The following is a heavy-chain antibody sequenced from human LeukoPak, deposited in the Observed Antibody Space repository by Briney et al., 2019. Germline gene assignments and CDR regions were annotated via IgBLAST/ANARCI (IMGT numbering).Heavy chain of an antibody. V-gene: IGHV3-33*01. J-gene: IGHJ4*02. CDR1: GFTFSSYG. Sequence: GGSLRLSCAASGFTFSSYGMPWVRQAPGKGLEWVAVIWYDGSNKYYADSVKGRFTISRDNSKNTLYLQMNSLRAEDTAVYYCAREDSGYDFQFDYWGQGTLVTVSS. CDR2: IWYDGSNK. D-gene: IGHD5-12*01. CDR3: AREDSGYDFQFDY.